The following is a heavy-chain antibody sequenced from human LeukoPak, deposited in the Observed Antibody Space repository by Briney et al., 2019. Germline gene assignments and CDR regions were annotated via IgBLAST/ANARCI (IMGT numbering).Heavy chain of an antibody. V-gene: IGHV3-7*03. CDR3: ARDKGSDEGSKFDY. CDR2: IKQDGSEK. CDR1: GFTFSSYW. Sequence: GGSLRLSCAASGFTFSSYWMSWVRQAPGKGLEWVANIKQDGSEKYYVDSVKGRFIISRDNAKNSLYLQMSSLRAEDTAVYYCARDKGSDEGSKFDYWGQGTLVTVSS. J-gene: IGHJ4*02.